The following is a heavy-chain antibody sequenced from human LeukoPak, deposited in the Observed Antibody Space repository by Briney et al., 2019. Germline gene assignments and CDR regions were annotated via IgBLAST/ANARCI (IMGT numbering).Heavy chain of an antibody. CDR1: GGSISSYY. V-gene: IGHV4-59*12. J-gene: IGHJ3*02. D-gene: IGHD2-15*01. Sequence: SETLSLTCTVSGGSISSYYWSWIRQSPGKGLECIGYIHYTGSTNYNPSLKSRVTISVDKSKNQFSLKLSSVTAADTAVYYCAREVVVAATHHDAFDIWGQGTMVTVSS. CDR2: IHYTGST. CDR3: AREVVVAATHHDAFDI.